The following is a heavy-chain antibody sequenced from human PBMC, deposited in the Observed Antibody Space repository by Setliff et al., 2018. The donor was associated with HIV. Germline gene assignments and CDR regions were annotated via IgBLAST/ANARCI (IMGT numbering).Heavy chain of an antibody. Sequence: GGSLRLSCEGSGFTFGSYTMSWVRQAPGKGLEWLSVIYSGSGSTNYADSVKGRFTVSRDNSKNMLYLQMNSLSVEDTATYHCAKETPMGLEWSSPDPRNYNAYYYMDVWGEGTTVTVSS. CDR3: AKETPMGLEWSSPDPRNYNAYYYMDV. J-gene: IGHJ6*03. CDR1: GFTFGSYT. D-gene: IGHD3-3*01. V-gene: IGHV3-23*03. CDR2: IYSGSGST.